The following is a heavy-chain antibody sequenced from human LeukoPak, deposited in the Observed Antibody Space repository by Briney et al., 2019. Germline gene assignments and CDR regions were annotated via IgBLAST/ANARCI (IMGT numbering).Heavy chain of an antibody. CDR2: ISSSSSYI. Sequence: GGSLRLSCAASGFTFSSYSMNCVRQAPGKGLEGVSSISSSSSYIYYADSVKGRFTISRDNAKNSLYLQMNSLRAEDTAAYYCASAVQLERHYAFDIWGQGTMVTVSS. D-gene: IGHD1-1*01. V-gene: IGHV3-21*01. J-gene: IGHJ3*02. CDR1: GFTFSSYS. CDR3: ASAVQLERHYAFDI.